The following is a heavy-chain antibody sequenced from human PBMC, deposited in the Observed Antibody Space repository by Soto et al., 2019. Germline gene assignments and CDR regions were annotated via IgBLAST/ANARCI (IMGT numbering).Heavy chain of an antibody. CDR3: AAISSGYYRVFDY. Sequence: SVKVSCKASGATFTSSTVKWVRQARGQPPEWIGWILVGSGQTNYAQKFQGRVAITRDMSTYTAYLELNSLRSDDTAVYYCAAISSGYYRVFDYWGQGTLVTVSS. CDR1: GATFTSST. CDR2: ILVGSGQT. J-gene: IGHJ4*02. V-gene: IGHV1-58*01. D-gene: IGHD3-22*01.